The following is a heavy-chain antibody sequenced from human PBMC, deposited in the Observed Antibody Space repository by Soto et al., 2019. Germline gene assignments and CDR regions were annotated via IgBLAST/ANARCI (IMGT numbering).Heavy chain of an antibody. D-gene: IGHD3-10*01. J-gene: IGHJ5*02. CDR2: INAGNGNT. CDR3: ARDVDPSYYGSGKNWFDP. Sequence: ASVKVSCKASGYTFTSYAMHWVRQAPGQRLEWMGWINAGNGNTKYSQKFQGRVTITRDTSASTAYMELSSLRSEDTAVYYCARDVDPSYYGSGKNWFDPWGQGTLVTVS. V-gene: IGHV1-3*01. CDR1: GYTFTSYA.